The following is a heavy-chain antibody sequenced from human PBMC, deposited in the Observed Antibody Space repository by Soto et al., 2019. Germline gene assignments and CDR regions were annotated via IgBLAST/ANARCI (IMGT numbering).Heavy chain of an antibody. D-gene: IGHD3-9*01. CDR2: IIPILGIA. V-gene: IGHV1-69*04. CDR3: AREQAISAYYYYYMDV. CDR1: GGTFSSYT. J-gene: IGHJ6*03. Sequence: SVKVSCKASGGTFSSYTISWVRQAPGQGLEWMGRIIPILGIANYAQKFQGRVTITADKSTSTAYMELSSLRSEDTAVYYCAREQAISAYYYYYMDVWGKGTTVTVSS.